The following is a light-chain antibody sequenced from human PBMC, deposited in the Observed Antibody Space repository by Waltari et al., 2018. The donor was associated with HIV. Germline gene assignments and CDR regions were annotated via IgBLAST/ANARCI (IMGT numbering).Light chain of an antibody. Sequence: DIQMTQSPSPLSASVGDTVVISCRASQSITYFLNWYQLKPGKAPALLISGASSLQSGVPSRFVGSGSGTDFTLTIKNLQPGDFATYFCQQSDSFPYTFGPGTKWDI. CDR3: QQSDSFPYT. CDR1: QSITYF. V-gene: IGKV1-39*01. CDR2: GAS. J-gene: IGKJ2*01.